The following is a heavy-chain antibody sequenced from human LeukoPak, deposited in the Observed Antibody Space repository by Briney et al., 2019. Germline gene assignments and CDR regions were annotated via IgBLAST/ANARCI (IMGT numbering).Heavy chain of an antibody. Sequence: GGSLRLSCAASGFTFSSYSMNWVRQAQGKGLEWVSSISSSSSYIYYADSVKGRFTISRDNAKNSLYLQMNSLRAEDTAVYYCARDLVIAVAAPMDVWGKGTTVTVSS. CDR3: ARDLVIAVAAPMDV. CDR1: GFTFSSYS. CDR2: ISSSSSYI. J-gene: IGHJ6*04. V-gene: IGHV3-21*01. D-gene: IGHD6-19*01.